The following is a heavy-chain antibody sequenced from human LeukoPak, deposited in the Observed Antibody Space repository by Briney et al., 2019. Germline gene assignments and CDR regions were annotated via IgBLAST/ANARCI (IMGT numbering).Heavy chain of an antibody. V-gene: IGHV3-30*02. CDR2: IRSDGGQE. CDR3: AKDQAGG. CDR1: GFIFSDYG. D-gene: IGHD4-23*01. J-gene: IGHJ4*02. Sequence: GGSLRLSCAESGFIFSDYGMLWVRQAPGKGLEWVSFIRSDGGQEFYADSVKGRFTISRDNSKNTLYLQMNNLRPEDTAIYYCAKDQAGGWGQGTLVTVSS.